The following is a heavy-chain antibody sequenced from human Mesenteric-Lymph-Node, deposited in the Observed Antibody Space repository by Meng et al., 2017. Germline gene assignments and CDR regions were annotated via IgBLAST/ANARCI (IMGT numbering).Heavy chain of an antibody. CDR3: ARDSQRGYSSGWYDY. J-gene: IGHJ4*02. CDR1: GFTFSDYY. Sequence: SLRLSCAASGFTFSDYYMSWIRQAPGKGLEWVSYISNSGTTRYYADSVKGRFTISRDNAKNSLYLQVNSLRAEDTAIYYCARDSQRGYSSGWYDYWGQGALVTVSS. CDR2: ISNSGTTR. D-gene: IGHD6-19*01. V-gene: IGHV3-11*01.